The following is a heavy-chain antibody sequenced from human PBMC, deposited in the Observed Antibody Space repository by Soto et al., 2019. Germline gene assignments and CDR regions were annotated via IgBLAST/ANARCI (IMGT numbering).Heavy chain of an antibody. V-gene: IGHV4-39*01. CDR1: GGSISCGNCY. CDR2: LYYSGRT. J-gene: IGHJ4*02. CDR3: ARHKNYGSGSLHFDY. D-gene: IGHD3-10*01. Sequence: LSLTCTVSGGSISCGNCYWGWIRQPPGKGLEWIGSLYYSGRTYYNPSLKSRVTISVDTSKNQFSLKLNSVTAADTAVYYCARHKNYGSGSLHFDYWGQGTLVTVPQ.